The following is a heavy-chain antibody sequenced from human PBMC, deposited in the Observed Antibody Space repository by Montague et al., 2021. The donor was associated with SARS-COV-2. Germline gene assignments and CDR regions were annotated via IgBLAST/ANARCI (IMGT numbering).Heavy chain of an antibody. Sequence: SLRLSCAASGFTFSSYAMHWVRQAPGKGLEWVAVIWYDGSNKYYADSVKGRFTISRDNSKNTLYLQMNSLRAEDTAVYYCASDYGDYQNYYYYYGMDVWGQGTTVTVSS. J-gene: IGHJ6*02. D-gene: IGHD4-17*01. CDR3: ASDYGDYQNYYYYYGMDV. CDR1: GFTFSSYA. CDR2: IWYDGSNK. V-gene: IGHV3-33*08.